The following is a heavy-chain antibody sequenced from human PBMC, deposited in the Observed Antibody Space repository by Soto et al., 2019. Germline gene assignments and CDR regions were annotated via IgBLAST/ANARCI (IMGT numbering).Heavy chain of an antibody. V-gene: IGHV3-23*01. D-gene: IGHD1-1*01. Sequence: EVQLLESGGGLVQPGGSLRLSCAASGFTFSSYGMSWVRQAPGKGLEWVSGISGSGGSTYYADSVKGRFTISRDNSKNTLYLQMNNLRAEDTAIYYCAKGRYNSDWGQGTLVTVSS. CDR3: AKGRYNSD. J-gene: IGHJ4*02. CDR2: ISGSGGST. CDR1: GFTFSSYG.